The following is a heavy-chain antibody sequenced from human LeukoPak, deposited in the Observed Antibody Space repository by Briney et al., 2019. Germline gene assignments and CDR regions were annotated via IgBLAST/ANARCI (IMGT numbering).Heavy chain of an antibody. Sequence: ASVKVSCKASGYTFTSYDINWVRQATGQGLEWMGWVNPNSGNTGYAQKFQGRVTITRNTSISTAYMELSSLRSEDTAVYYCARAPTRYCSSTNCPNWFDPWGQGTLVTVSS. CDR2: VNPNSGNT. CDR1: GYTFTSYD. CDR3: ARAPTRYCSSTNCPNWFDP. J-gene: IGHJ5*02. V-gene: IGHV1-8*03. D-gene: IGHD2-2*01.